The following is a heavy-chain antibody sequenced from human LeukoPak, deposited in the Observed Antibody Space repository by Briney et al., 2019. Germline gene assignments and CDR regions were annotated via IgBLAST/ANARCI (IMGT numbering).Heavy chain of an antibody. CDR2: ITTSSSYI. D-gene: IGHD3-10*01. Sequence: GGSLRLSCAASGFTFSSYNMNWVRQAPGKGLEWVSSITTSSSYIYYADAVKGRFTISRDNAKNSLYLQMNSLRAEDTAVYYCASFPPYMVRTDAFDIWAKGQWSPSLQ. J-gene: IGHJ3*02. V-gene: IGHV3-21*01. CDR1: GFTFSSYN. CDR3: ASFPPYMVRTDAFDI.